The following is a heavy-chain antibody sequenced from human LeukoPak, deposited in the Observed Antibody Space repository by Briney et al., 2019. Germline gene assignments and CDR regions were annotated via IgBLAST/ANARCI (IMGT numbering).Heavy chain of an antibody. CDR3: ARDPRDDGGSYSLDY. CDR2: INWNGGST. D-gene: IGHD1-26*01. Sequence: PGGSLRLSCAASGFTFDDYGMSWVRQAPGKGLEWVSGINWNGGSTASAASVTGRFTTSKDNAKSSLYLQMNSLRAEDTALYYCARDPRDDGGSYSLDYWGQGTLVTVSS. CDR1: GFTFDDYG. V-gene: IGHV3-20*04. J-gene: IGHJ4*02.